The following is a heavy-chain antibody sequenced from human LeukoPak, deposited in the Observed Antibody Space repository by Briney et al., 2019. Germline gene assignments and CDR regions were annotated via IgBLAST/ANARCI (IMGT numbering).Heavy chain of an antibody. J-gene: IGHJ6*04. CDR1: GGAFSGYF. Sequence: SETLSLTCVVYGGAFSGYFWSWLRQPPGKGLEWIGEIIHSGGTNYNPSLKSRVAISVDTSKNQFSLKLSSVTAADTAVYYCARGLRSINSYYYGLDVWGKWTTVTVSS. CDR2: IIHSGGT. CDR3: ARGLRSINSYYYGLDV. V-gene: IGHV4-34*01.